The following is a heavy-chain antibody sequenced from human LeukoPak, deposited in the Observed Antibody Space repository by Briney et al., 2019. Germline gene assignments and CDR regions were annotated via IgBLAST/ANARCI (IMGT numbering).Heavy chain of an antibody. V-gene: IGHV3-30-3*01. D-gene: IGHD3-10*01. J-gene: IGHJ6*02. CDR3: ARGLWFGELYYYYGMDV. Sequence: GRSLRLSCAASGFTFSSYAMHWVRQAPGKGLEWVAVISYDGSNKYYADSVKGRFTISRDNSKNTLYLQMNSLRAEDTAVYYCARGLWFGELYYYYGMDVWGQGTTVTVSS. CDR2: ISYDGSNK. CDR1: GFTFSSYA.